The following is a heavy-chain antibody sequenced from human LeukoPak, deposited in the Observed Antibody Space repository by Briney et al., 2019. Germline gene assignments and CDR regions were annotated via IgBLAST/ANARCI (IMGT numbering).Heavy chain of an antibody. Sequence: SCKVSGYMFSELSMHWVRQAPGKGLEWVSGITTGGNTYFADSVRGRSTISRDESKNTLYLQMNSLRAEDTAIYYCARDASGWAGYFDSWGQGTLITVSS. CDR3: ARDASGWAGYFDS. CDR1: GYMFSELS. V-gene: IGHV3-66*01. CDR2: ITTGGNT. D-gene: IGHD6-19*01. J-gene: IGHJ4*02.